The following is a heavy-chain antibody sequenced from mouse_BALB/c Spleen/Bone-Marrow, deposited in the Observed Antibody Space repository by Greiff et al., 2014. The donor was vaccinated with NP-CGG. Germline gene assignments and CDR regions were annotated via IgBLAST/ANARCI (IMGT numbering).Heavy chain of an antibody. CDR1: GFNIKDTY. J-gene: IGHJ1*01. Sequence: VQLQQSGAELAKPGASVKLFCTASGFNIKDTYMHWVKQRPEQGLEWIGRIDPANGDTKYDPKFQGKATITADTSSNTAYLQLSSLTSEDTAVYYCTKPSFYYGSSYWYFDVWGAGTTVTVSS. V-gene: IGHV14-3*02. CDR3: TKPSFYYGSSYWYFDV. CDR2: IDPANGDT. D-gene: IGHD1-1*01.